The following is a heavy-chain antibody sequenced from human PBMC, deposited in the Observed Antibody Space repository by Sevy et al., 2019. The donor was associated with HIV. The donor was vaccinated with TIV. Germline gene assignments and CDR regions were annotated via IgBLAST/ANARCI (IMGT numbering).Heavy chain of an antibody. V-gene: IGHV3-30-3*01. D-gene: IGHD6-19*01. CDR2: ILKDGAIK. J-gene: IGHJ4*02. CDR1: GFTFSDYT. Sequence: GGSLRLSCSASGFTFSDYTMHWVRQAPGKGLEWVTLILKDGAIKYYADSVKGRFTISRDNSENTLYLQMNSLRPEDTAVYYCARAFYSDVWYYYDYWGQGTLVTVSS. CDR3: ARAFYSDVWYYYDY.